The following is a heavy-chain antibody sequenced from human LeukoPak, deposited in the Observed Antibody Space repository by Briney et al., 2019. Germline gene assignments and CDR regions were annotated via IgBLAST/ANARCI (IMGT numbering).Heavy chain of an antibody. CDR3: ARWVSTSYDAFDI. CDR2: ISSDGGST. D-gene: IGHD6-6*01. Sequence: GGSLRLSCAASGFTFSYYAMHWVRQAPGKGLEYVSAISSDGGSTYYANSVKGRFTISRDNSKNMLYLQMGSLRPEDMAVYYCARWVSTSYDAFDIWAKGQWSPSLQ. J-gene: IGHJ3*02. V-gene: IGHV3-64*01. CDR1: GFTFSYYA.